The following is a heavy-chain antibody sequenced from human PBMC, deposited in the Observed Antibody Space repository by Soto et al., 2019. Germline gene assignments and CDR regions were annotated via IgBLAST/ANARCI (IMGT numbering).Heavy chain of an antibody. Sequence: SETLSLTCTVSGGSISGGDYYWSWIRHPPGKGLEWIGYIYYSGSTYYNPSLKSRVTISVDTSKNQFSLRVNSMTAADTAVYYCARYHREAAAGYSLDYWGQGILVTVSS. V-gene: IGHV4-30-4*02. CDR2: IYYSGST. CDR1: GGSISGGDYY. CDR3: ARYHREAAAGYSLDY. D-gene: IGHD6-13*01. J-gene: IGHJ4*02.